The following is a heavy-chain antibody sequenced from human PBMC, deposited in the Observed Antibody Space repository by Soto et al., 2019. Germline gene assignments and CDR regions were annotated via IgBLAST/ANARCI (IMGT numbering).Heavy chain of an antibody. CDR3: ARGSPELGY. Sequence: EVQLLESGGGLVQPGGSLRLSCVVSGFTFSSHSMSWVRQAPGKGLEWVSSISTSGSGTYHADSVKGRFAISRDNSKNTLFLQMNSLRAEDTAEYYCARGSPELGYWGQGTLVTVSS. CDR1: GFTFSSHS. D-gene: IGHD3-10*01. J-gene: IGHJ4*02. V-gene: IGHV3-23*01. CDR2: ISTSGSGT.